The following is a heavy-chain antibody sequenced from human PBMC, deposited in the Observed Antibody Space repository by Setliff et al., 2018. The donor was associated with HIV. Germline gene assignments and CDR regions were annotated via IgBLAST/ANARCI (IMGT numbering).Heavy chain of an antibody. D-gene: IGHD3-22*01. CDR2: IQYGDIS. CDR3: ARSGYTSGFYWVFGAFGV. V-gene: IGHV4-59*01. Sequence: LSLTCTVSGGSISNYYWTWIRQPPGKGPEWIASIQYGDISHYNPSLQSRVTISVDTSTKKFSLYLSSVNETDTAVYYCARSGYTSGFYWVFGAFGVWGQGKMVTVSS. J-gene: IGHJ3*01. CDR1: GGSISNYY.